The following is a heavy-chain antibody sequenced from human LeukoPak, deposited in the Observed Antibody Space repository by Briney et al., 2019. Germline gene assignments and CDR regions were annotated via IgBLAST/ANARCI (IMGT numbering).Heavy chain of an antibody. CDR3: PKGVGNNGNCWECLGAYFDY. CDR1: GFTFDNYA. Sequence: GGSLRLSCVASGFTFDNYAIHWVRQAPGKGLEWVSGISWNSGTIGYADSVKGRFTISRDNAKKSLYLQMNSLRADDMALYYCPKGVGNNGNCWECLGAYFDYWGQGTLVTVSS. CDR2: ISWNSGTI. J-gene: IGHJ4*02. D-gene: IGHD4-23*01. V-gene: IGHV3-9*03.